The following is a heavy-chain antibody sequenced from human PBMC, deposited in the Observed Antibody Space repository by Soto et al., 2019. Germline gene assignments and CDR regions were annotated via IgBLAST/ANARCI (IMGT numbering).Heavy chain of an antibody. D-gene: IGHD2-2*01. V-gene: IGHV5-51*01. CDR1: GYSFTSYW. CDR3: ARLWDIVLVPAARGGRFDP. CDR2: IYPGDSDT. J-gene: IGHJ5*02. Sequence: PGESLKISCKGSGYSFTSYWIGWVRQMPGKGLEWMGIIYPGDSDTRYSPSFQGQVTISADKSISTAYLQWSSLKASDTAMYYCARLWDIVLVPAARGGRFDPWGQGTLVTVSS.